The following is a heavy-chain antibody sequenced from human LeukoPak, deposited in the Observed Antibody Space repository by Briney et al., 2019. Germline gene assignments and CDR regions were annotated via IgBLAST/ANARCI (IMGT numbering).Heavy chain of an antibody. CDR3: ARSDGIDY. Sequence: ASVKVSCKTSGYTFTDYYMHWVRQAPGQGLEWMGRINPNNGGTNYAQKFQGRVTMTRDTSITTAYMELSRLRFDDTAVYYCARSDGIDYWGKGTLVTVSS. CDR1: GYTFTDYY. V-gene: IGHV1-2*06. D-gene: IGHD1-26*01. J-gene: IGHJ4*02. CDR2: INPNNGGT.